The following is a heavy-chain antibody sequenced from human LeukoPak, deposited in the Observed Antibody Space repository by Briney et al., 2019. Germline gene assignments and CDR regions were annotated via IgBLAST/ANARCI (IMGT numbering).Heavy chain of an antibody. CDR3: ARDREARIVVVTAMTH. J-gene: IGHJ4*02. Sequence: PGRSLRLSCAASGFTFSSYAMHWVRQAPGKGLEWVAVISYDGSKKYYADSVKGRFTISRDNSKNTLYLQMNSLRAEDTAVYYCARDREARIVVVTAMTHWGQGTLVTVSS. V-gene: IGHV3-30-3*01. CDR1: GFTFSSYA. CDR2: ISYDGSKK. D-gene: IGHD2-21*02.